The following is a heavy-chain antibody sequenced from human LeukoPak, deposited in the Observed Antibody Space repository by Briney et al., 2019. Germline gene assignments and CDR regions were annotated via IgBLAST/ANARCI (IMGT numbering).Heavy chain of an antibody. CDR1: GYTFSELA. D-gene: IGHD1-26*01. CDR3: ATKSYLEYFYYGMDV. J-gene: IGHJ6*02. Sequence: ASVKVSCKVSGYTFSELAMHWVRQRPGTGLEWMGGFDPEDGEIIYAQKFQGRVTMTEDASTDTAYMELSSLRSEDTAVYYCATKSYLEYFYYGMDVWGQGTTVTVSS. CDR2: FDPEDGEI. V-gene: IGHV1-24*01.